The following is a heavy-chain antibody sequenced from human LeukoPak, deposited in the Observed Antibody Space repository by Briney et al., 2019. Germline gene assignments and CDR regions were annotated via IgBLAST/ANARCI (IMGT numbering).Heavy chain of an antibody. CDR3: ARGYRYDYVWGSYRSSYYFDY. J-gene: IGHJ4*02. CDR2: INHSGST. CDR1: GGSFSGYY. V-gene: IGHV4-34*01. Sequence: SETLSLTCAVYGGSFSGYYWSWIRQPPGKGLEWIGEINHSGSTNYNPSLKSRVTISVDTSKNQFSLKLSSVTAADTAVYCCARGYRYDYVWGSYRSSYYFDYWGQGTLVTVSS. D-gene: IGHD3-16*02.